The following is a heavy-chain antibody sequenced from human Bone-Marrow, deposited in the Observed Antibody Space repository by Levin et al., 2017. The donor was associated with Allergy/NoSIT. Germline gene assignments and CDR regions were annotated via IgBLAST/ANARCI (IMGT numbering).Heavy chain of an antibody. CDR2: INPNSGGT. Sequence: ASVKVSCKASGYTFSAHHMHWVRQAPGQGLEWMGWINPNSGGTNYAQKFQGRVTMSSDTSISTVYMELSRLTSDDAAVYYCARVGPGGNDPHFDYWGQGTLVTVSS. D-gene: IGHD5-12*01. J-gene: IGHJ4*02. V-gene: IGHV1-2*02. CDR1: GYTFSAHH. CDR3: ARVGPGGNDPHFDY.